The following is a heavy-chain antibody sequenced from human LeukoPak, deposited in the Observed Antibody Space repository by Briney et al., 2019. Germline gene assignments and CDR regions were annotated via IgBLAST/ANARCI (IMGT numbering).Heavy chain of an antibody. CDR2: IWYDGSNK. V-gene: IGHV3-33*01. D-gene: IGHD2-15*01. CDR1: GFTFSSYG. J-gene: IGHJ5*02. Sequence: GRSLRLSCAASGFTFSSYGMHWVRQAPGKGLEWVAVIWYDGSNKYYADSVKGRFTISRDNSKNTLYLQMNSLRAEDTAVYYCARSHIVVVVAAAFDPWGQGTLVTVSS. CDR3: ARSHIVVVVAAAFDP.